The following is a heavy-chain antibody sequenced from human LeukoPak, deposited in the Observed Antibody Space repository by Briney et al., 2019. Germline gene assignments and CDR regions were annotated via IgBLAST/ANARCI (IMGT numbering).Heavy chain of an antibody. CDR2: INQDGSEK. V-gene: IGHV3-7*01. CDR1: GLTFRSFW. CDR3: ERERDGRFFDY. J-gene: IGHJ4*02. Sequence: GGSLRLSCAVSGLTFRSFWTSWVRETPGKGLEWVANINQDGSEKYFVDSAKGGFTISRDYSKNSLHLKMNTLRAEDMALYYCERERDGRFFDYWGQGTLVTVSS. D-gene: IGHD5-24*01.